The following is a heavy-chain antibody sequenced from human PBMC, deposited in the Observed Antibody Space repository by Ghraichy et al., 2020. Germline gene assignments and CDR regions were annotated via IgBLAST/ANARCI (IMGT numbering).Heavy chain of an antibody. J-gene: IGHJ4*02. CDR3: ARDGKAAWSGYFYDY. CDR1: GFTFSDYY. D-gene: IGHD3-3*01. Sequence: GESLNISCAASGFTFSDYYMSWIRQAPGKGLEWVSYISSSSSYTNYADSVKGRFTISRDNAKNSLYLQMNSLRAEDTAVYYCARDGKAAWSGYFYDYWGQGTLVTVSS. CDR2: ISSSSSYT. V-gene: IGHV3-11*06.